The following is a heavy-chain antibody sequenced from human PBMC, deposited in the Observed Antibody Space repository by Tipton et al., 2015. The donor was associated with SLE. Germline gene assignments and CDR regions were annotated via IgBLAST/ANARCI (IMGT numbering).Heavy chain of an antibody. CDR1: GASISSSGYY. J-gene: IGHJ4*02. D-gene: IGHD3-10*01. Sequence: TLSLTCTVSGASISSSGYYWGWIRQSPGKGLEWIGSFYYNGTTYYNPSLKSRVTISVDTSKNQFSLKLTSVTAADTAVYFCATNMFRGNYYPPIDFWGQGTLVPVSS. CDR2: FYYNGTT. V-gene: IGHV4-39*07. CDR3: ATNMFRGNYYPPIDF.